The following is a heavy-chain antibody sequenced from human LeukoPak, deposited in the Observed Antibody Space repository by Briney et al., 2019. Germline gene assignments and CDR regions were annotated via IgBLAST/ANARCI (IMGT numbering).Heavy chain of an antibody. J-gene: IGHJ4*02. V-gene: IGHV4-34*01. CDR3: ARTVVRGVSPFDY. CDR2: IHYSGSA. CDR1: SGSFSGYY. D-gene: IGHD3-10*01. Sequence: SETLSLTCAVYSGSFSGYYWSWIRQPPGKGLEWIGSIHYSGSAHYNPSLKSRVIISVDTSKNRFSLRVSSVTAADTAVYYCARTVVRGVSPFDYWGQGTLVTVSS.